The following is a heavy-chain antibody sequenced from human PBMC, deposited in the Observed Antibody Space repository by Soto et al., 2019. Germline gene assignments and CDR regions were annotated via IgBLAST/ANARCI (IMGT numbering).Heavy chain of an antibody. J-gene: IGHJ4*02. D-gene: IGHD6-13*01. Sequence: SETLSLTCNASGGSITSSGSAWGWIRQSPGKGLEWIGTIDYSGNIYYIPSLKSRITISVDTSKNQISLKLSSVTAADTAVYYCARDRGYSSDYWGQGTLVTVSS. CDR3: ARDRGYSSDY. V-gene: IGHV4-39*07. CDR1: GGSITSSGSA. CDR2: IDYSGNI.